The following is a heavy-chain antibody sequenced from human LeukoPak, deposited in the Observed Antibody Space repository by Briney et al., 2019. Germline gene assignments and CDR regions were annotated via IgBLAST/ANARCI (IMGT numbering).Heavy chain of an antibody. D-gene: IGHD3-10*01. CDR3: ARLDYYYGSGSYYPLFDY. CDR1: GGSFSGYY. V-gene: IGHV4-34*01. J-gene: IGHJ4*02. Sequence: PSETLSLTCAVYGGSFSGYYWSWIRQPPGKGLEWVGEINHSGSTYYNPSLKSRVTISVDTSKNQFSLKLSSVTAADTAVYYCARLDYYYGSGSYYPLFDYWGQGTLVTVSS. CDR2: INHSGST.